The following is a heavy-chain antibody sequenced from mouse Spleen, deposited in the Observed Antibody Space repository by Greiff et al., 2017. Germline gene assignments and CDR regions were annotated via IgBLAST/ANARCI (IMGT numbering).Heavy chain of an antibody. CDR1: GYTFTSYW. V-gene: IGHV1-69*02. J-gene: IGHJ2*01. D-gene: IGHD2-3*01. Sequence: VQLQQPGAELVKPGASVKLSCKASGYTFTSYWMHWVKQRPGQGLEWIGEIDPSDSYTNYNQKFKGKATLTVDKSSSTAYMQLSSLTSEDSAVYYCARSDGYYDFDYWGQGTTLTVSS. CDR2: IDPSDSYT. CDR3: ARSDGYYDFDY.